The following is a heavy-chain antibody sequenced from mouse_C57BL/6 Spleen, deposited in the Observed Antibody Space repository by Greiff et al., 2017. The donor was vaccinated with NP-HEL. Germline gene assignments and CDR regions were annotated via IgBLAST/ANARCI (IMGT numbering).Heavy chain of an antibody. CDR3: TREDLYYFDY. Sequence: VQLQESGAELVRPGASVTLSCKASGYTFTDYEMHWVKQTPVHGLEWIGAIDPETGGTAYNQKFKGKAILTADKSSSAAYMELRSLTSEDSAVYYCTREDLYYFDYWGQGTTLTVSS. J-gene: IGHJ2*01. V-gene: IGHV1-15*01. CDR1: GYTFTDYE. CDR2: IDPETGGT.